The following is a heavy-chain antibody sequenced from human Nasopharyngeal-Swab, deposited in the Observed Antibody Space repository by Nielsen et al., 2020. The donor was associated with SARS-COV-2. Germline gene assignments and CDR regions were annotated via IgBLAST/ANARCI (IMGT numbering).Heavy chain of an antibody. J-gene: IGHJ4*02. CDR2: MNSDGRTI. D-gene: IGHD1-7*01. Sequence: GESLKISCAASGFAFSSYWMHWVRQAPGKGLVWVSRMNSDGRTINYADSVKGRFTISRDNAQNTLYLQMNSLRDEDTAVYYCARAGNYRLDFWGQGTLVTVSS. V-gene: IGHV3-74*01. CDR1: GFAFSSYW. CDR3: ARAGNYRLDF.